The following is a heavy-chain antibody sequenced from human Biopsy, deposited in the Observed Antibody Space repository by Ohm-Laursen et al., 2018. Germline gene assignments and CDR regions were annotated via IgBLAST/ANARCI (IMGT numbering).Heavy chain of an antibody. CDR2: TYYRNKWYS. CDR3: ARETPTGIPFNWFDP. D-gene: IGHD3-10*01. CDR1: GDSVSKNDAA. Sequence: QTLSLTCAISGDSVSKNDAAWNWIRQSPSRGLEWLGRTYYRNKWYSDSPVSGKSRITISVDTSKNQFSLHLKSVSTDGTAVYYCARETPTGIPFNWFDPWGQGTLVIVST. V-gene: IGHV6-1*01. J-gene: IGHJ5*02.